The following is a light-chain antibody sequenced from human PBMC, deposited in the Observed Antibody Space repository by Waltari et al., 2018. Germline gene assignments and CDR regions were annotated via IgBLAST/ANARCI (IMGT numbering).Light chain of an antibody. Sequence: DIVLTQSPGTLSLAPGESATVSCRASEKIANSFLAWYQQQPAQPPRLLMYLGSHRASGIPDRFRGSGSGAEFTLTITGLEPEDFALYFCQQYVTSPTTFGQGTRLDMK. J-gene: IGKJ5*01. CDR2: LGS. CDR1: EKIANSF. CDR3: QQYVTSPTT. V-gene: IGKV3-20*01.